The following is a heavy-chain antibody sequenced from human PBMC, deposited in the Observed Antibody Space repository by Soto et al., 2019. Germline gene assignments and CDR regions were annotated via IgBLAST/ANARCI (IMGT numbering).Heavy chain of an antibody. D-gene: IGHD5-18*01. V-gene: IGHV1-69*13. CDR2: IIPIFGTA. J-gene: IGHJ3*02. CDR3: ARISWIQLWRDAFDI. Sequence: SVKVSCKASGGTFSSYAISWVRQAPGQGLEWMGGIIPIFGTANYAQKFQGRVTITADESTSTAYLQWSSLKASDTAMYYCARISWIQLWRDAFDIWGQGTMVTVSS. CDR1: GGTFSSYA.